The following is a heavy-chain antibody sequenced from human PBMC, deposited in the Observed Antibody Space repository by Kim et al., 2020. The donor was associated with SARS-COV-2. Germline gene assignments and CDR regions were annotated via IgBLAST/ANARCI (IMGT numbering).Heavy chain of an antibody. CDR2: INPNSGGI. CDR3: ARGDFGHGMHV. J-gene: IGHJ6*02. V-gene: IGHV1-2*02. D-gene: IGHD3-3*01. CDR1: GYTFTGYY. Sequence: ASVKVSCKASGYTFTGYYIHWVRQAPGQGLEWMGWINPNSGGINYAQKFQGRVTMTRDTSINTAYMELSSLRSDDTAVYYCARGDFGHGMHVWGQGTTVTVSS.